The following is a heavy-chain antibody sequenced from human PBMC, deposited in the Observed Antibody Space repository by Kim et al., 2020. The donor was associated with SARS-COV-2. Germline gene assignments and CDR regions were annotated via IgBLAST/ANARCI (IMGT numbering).Heavy chain of an antibody. V-gene: IGHV3-53*01. CDR2: IFGDGST. CDR1: GLTVSRNH. Sequence: GGSLRLSCAAAGLTVSRNHMIWVRQAPGKGLEWVSVIFGDGSTNYADSVKGRFTISRDNSENRLYLHMNSLRAEATAIYYCVKDTGPNIWERLDCWGQGTLVTVSS. D-gene: IGHD1-26*01. J-gene: IGHJ4*02. CDR3: VKDTGPNIWERLDC.